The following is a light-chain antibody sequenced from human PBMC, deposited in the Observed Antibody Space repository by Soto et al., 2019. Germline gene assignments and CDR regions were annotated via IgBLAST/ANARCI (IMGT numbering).Light chain of an antibody. CDR2: SAS. V-gene: IGKV3-20*01. CDR3: QQYGTFKT. Sequence: EIVLTQSPGTLSLSPGERATLSCRASQSVTSNYLAWYQQRPAQAPRLLIYSASTRATGIPDRFSGSGSGTDFTHTISRLEPKDFAVYYCQQYGTFKTFGQGTRLEIK. J-gene: IGKJ5*01. CDR1: QSVTSNY.